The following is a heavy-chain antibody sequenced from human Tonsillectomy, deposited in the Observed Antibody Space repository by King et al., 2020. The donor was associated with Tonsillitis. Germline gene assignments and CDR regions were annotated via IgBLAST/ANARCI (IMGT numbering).Heavy chain of an antibody. Sequence: VQLVESGGGVVQPGRSLRLSCAASGFTFSSYGMHWVRQAPGKGLEWVAVISYDGSNKYYADSVKGLFTISRDNSKNTLYLQMNSLRAEDTAVYYCAKDGTKWERAFDIWGQGTMVTVSS. D-gene: IGHD1-26*01. CDR2: ISYDGSNK. J-gene: IGHJ3*02. CDR1: GFTFSSYG. CDR3: AKDGTKWERAFDI. V-gene: IGHV3-30*18.